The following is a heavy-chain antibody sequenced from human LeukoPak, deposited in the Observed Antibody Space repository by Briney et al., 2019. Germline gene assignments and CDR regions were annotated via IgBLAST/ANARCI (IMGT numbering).Heavy chain of an antibody. CDR3: TTDLGGGYRFDY. Sequence: GGSLRLSCAASGFTFSNTWMSWVRQAPGKELEWVGHIKSKIDGGTTDYAVPVKGRFTISRGESKNTLYLQINSLKIEDTAVYYCTTDLGGGYRFDYWGQGTLLTVSS. CDR1: GFTFSNTW. CDR2: IKSKIDGGTT. D-gene: IGHD1-1*01. V-gene: IGHV3-15*01. J-gene: IGHJ4*02.